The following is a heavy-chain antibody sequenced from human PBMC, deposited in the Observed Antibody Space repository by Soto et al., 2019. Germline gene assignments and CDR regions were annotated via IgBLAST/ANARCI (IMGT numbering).Heavy chain of an antibody. J-gene: IGHJ4*02. CDR1: GGSFSNYA. CDR3: STVWRSSGFYYLAD. CDR2: VIPFFGTT. V-gene: IGHV1-69*13. D-gene: IGHD3-22*01. Sequence: ASVKVFCKASGGSFSNYAFSWVRQAPGQGLEWMGGVIPFFGTTKYAPNFQDRITITAVELTATVYLELTSLRSEDTAFYYCSTVWRSSGFYYLADWGQGTLVTVSS.